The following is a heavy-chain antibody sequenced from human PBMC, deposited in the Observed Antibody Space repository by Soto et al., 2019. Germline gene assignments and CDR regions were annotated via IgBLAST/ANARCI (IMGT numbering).Heavy chain of an antibody. Sequence: QVQLVQSGAEVKKPGSSVRVSCKASGGTFTTYRIAWVRQAPGQGLEWLAGIIPLFGTADYAPKFQGRVTISADKSTSTAFMELSSLRSEDTAVYYFAVETMVRGVIEDYWGQGTRVTVSS. D-gene: IGHD3-10*01. J-gene: IGHJ4*02. CDR3: AVETMVRGVIEDY. CDR1: GGTFTTYR. V-gene: IGHV1-69*06. CDR2: IIPLFGTA.